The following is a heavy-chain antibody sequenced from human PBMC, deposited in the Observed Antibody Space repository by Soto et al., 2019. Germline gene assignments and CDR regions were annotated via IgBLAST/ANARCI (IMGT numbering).Heavy chain of an antibody. D-gene: IGHD5-18*01. J-gene: IGHJ4*02. Sequence: PGESLKISCQASGYSFTTYWISWVRQMPGKGLECMGRIDPTDSYTDYGPSFEGHVTMTRDFFINTAYMELSSLRSEDTAVYYCARRARIGKQLWLPFDYWAQGTLVTVSS. CDR3: ARRARIGKQLWLPFDY. CDR1: GYSFTTYW. CDR2: IDPTDSYT. V-gene: IGHV5-10-1*01.